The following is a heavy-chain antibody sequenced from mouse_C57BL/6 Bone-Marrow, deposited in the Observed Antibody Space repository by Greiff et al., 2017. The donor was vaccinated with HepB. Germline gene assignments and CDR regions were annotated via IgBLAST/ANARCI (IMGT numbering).Heavy chain of an antibody. CDR3: TRDEVTTGYFDY. J-gene: IGHJ2*01. D-gene: IGHD2-2*01. CDR1: GFTFSSYA. V-gene: IGHV5-9-1*02. CDR2: ISSGGDYI. Sequence: EVHLVESGEGLVKPGGSLKLSCAASGFTFSSYAMSWVRQTPEKRLEWVAYISSGGDYIYYADTVKGRFTISRDNARNTLYLQMSSLKSEDTALYYCTRDEVTTGYFDYWGQGTTLTVSS.